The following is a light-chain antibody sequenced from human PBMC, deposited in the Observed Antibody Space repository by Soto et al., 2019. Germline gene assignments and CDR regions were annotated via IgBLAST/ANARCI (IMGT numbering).Light chain of an antibody. CDR2: GAS. CDR3: QQYGSSPPWT. Sequence: NVLTQSPGTLSLYPGERATLSCRASQSVSSSYLAWYQQKPGQAPRLLIYGASSRATGIPDRFSGSGSGTDFTLTISRLEPEDFAVYYCQQYGSSPPWTFGQGTKVDIK. J-gene: IGKJ1*01. V-gene: IGKV3-20*01. CDR1: QSVSSSY.